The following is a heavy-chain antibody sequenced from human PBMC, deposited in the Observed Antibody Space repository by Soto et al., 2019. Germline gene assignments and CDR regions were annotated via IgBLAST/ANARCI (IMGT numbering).Heavy chain of an antibody. D-gene: IGHD3-22*01. CDR2: ISAYNGNT. J-gene: IGHJ4*01. CDR1: GYTFTSYG. CDR3: ARDYYDSSGDYTPDY. Sequence: QVQLVPSGAEVKKPGASVTVSCRASGYTFTSYGISWVRQAPGPGLEWRGGISAYNGNTNYAQKLQGRVTMTTDTSMSTAYMERRSLRYDATAVYYCARDYYDSSGDYTPDYWGQEPWSPSPQ. V-gene: IGHV1-18*01.